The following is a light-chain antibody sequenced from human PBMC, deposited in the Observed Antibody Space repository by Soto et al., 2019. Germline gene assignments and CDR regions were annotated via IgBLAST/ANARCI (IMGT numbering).Light chain of an antibody. CDR2: LGS. CDR1: QSVLHSNGYNY. Sequence: DIVMTQSPLSLPVTPGEPASISCRSSQSVLHSNGYNYLDWYLQKPGQSPQPLIYLGSNRASGVPDRFSGSGSGTDFTLKISRVEAEDVGVYYCMQALQTPYTFGQGTKLEIK. V-gene: IGKV2-28*01. CDR3: MQALQTPYT. J-gene: IGKJ2*01.